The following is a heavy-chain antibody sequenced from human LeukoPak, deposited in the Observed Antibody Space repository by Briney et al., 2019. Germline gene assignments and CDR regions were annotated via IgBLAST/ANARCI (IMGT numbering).Heavy chain of an antibody. CDR1: GGXISSSSAY. V-gene: IGHV4-39*01. Sequence: SETLSLTCTVSGGXISSSSAYWGWLRQPPGKGLEWIGSIYYSKNTYYNPSLKSRVTISADTSKNQFSLTLGSVSATDTAVYYCVSPRGFSYGYFDYWGQGTLVTVSS. CDR2: IYYSKNT. J-gene: IGHJ4*02. CDR3: VSPRGFSYGYFDY. D-gene: IGHD5-18*01.